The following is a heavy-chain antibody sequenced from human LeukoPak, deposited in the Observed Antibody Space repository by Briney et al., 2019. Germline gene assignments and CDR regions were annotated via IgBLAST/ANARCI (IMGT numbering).Heavy chain of an antibody. D-gene: IGHD2-21*02. V-gene: IGHV5-51*01. Sequence: GESLKISCKGSGYSFSNYWIGWVRQMPGKGLEWMGIIYPGDSNTRYSPSFQGQVTISADKSISTAYLQWTSLKASDTAIYYCARQPLVRDCGGDCEFDYWGQGARVSVSS. J-gene: IGHJ4*02. CDR1: GYSFSNYW. CDR2: IYPGDSNT. CDR3: ARQPLVRDCGGDCEFDY.